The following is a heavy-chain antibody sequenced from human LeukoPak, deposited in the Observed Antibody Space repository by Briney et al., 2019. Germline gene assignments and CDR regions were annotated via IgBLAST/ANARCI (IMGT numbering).Heavy chain of an antibody. J-gene: IGHJ6*03. V-gene: IGHV1-2*02. D-gene: IGHD2-21*01. CDR2: INPNSGGT. CDR3: ARDGEGCGGDCYLDYYYYYYMDV. Sequence: GASVKVSCKASGYTFTGYYMHWVRQAPGQGLEWMGWINPNSGGTNYAQKFQGRVTMTRGTSISTAYMELSRLRSDDTAVYYCARDGEGCGGDCYLDYYYYYYMDVWGKGTTVTVSS. CDR1: GYTFTGYY.